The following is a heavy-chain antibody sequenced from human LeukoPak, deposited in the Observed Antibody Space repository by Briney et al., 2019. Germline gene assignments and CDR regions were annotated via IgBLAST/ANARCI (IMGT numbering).Heavy chain of an antibody. Sequence: PSHTLSPTCTLAGGSITSGSYYWSWIRQPAGKGLEWIGRIYTSGSTNSNPSLKSRVTISVDTSKNQFSLKLSSVTAADTAVYYCARDGGIVGATMPAEYFQHWGQGTLVTVSS. J-gene: IGHJ1*01. CDR1: GGSITSGSYY. V-gene: IGHV4-61*02. CDR2: IYTSGST. CDR3: ARDGGIVGATMPAEYFQH. D-gene: IGHD1-26*01.